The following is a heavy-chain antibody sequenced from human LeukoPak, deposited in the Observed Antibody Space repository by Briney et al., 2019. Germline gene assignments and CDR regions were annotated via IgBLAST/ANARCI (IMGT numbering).Heavy chain of an antibody. D-gene: IGHD3-22*01. J-gene: IGHJ4*02. V-gene: IGHV4-34*01. CDR3: ARGRSAYDSSAYYYGN. CDR1: GGSFSGYY. CDR2: INHSGST. Sequence: SETLSLTCAVYGGSFSGYYWSWIRQPPGKGLEWIGEINHSGSTNYNPSLKSRVTTSADTSKNQFSLKLTSVTAADTAVYYCARGRSAYDSSAYYYGNWGQGILVTVSS.